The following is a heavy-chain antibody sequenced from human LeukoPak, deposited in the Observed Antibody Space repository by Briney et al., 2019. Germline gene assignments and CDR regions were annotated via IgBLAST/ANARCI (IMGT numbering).Heavy chain of an antibody. CDR3: ARGPGDLGDY. V-gene: IGHV1-46*01. J-gene: IGHJ4*02. CDR1: XXXXXXXX. CDR2: VNPSGGST. Sequence: ASVKVSCKASXXXXXXXXXXXVXXXXXXXXXXMGLVNPSGGSTNYAQKFQGRVTMTRDMSTSTVFMELDSLRSEDTAVYYCARGPGDLGDYWGQGTLVTVSS. D-gene: IGHD7-27*01.